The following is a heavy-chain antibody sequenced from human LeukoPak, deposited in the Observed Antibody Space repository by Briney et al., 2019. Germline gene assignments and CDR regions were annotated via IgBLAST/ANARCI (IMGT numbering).Heavy chain of an antibody. Sequence: PGGSLRLSCTASGFTFSSYSMNWVRQAPGKGLEWVSAISGTGYNTYYADSMKGRFTISRDNSNDTVYLQLISLRAEDTAVYYCAKVQWPRTFDNWGQGTLVTVSS. V-gene: IGHV3-23*01. CDR2: ISGTGYNT. CDR3: AKVQWPRTFDN. CDR1: GFTFSSYS. J-gene: IGHJ4*02. D-gene: IGHD6-19*01.